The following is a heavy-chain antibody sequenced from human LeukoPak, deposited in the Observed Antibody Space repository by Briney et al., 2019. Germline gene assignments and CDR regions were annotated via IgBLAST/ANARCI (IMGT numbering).Heavy chain of an antibody. V-gene: IGHV3-21*01. J-gene: IGHJ4*02. CDR2: ISSSSSYI. CDR3: ARGGYYYDTTGSPGDY. D-gene: IGHD3-22*01. CDR1: GFTFSSYS. Sequence: PGGSLRLSCAASGFTFSSYSMNWVRQAPGKGLEWVSSISSSSSYIYYADSVKGRFTISRDISKNTVYLHMDSLRDEDTAVYFCARGGYYYDTTGSPGDYWGQGTLVTVSS.